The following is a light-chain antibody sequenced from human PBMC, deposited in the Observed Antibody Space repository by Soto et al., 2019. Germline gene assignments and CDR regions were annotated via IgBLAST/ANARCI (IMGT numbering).Light chain of an antibody. J-gene: IGKJ1*01. CDR3: QQSYSTLWT. Sequence: DIQKTQSPSSLSASVGDRVTINCRASQSISSYLNWYQQKPGKAPKLLIYAASSLQSGVPSRFSGSGSGTDFTLTISSLQPEDFATYYCQQSYSTLWTFGQGTKVEIK. CDR2: AAS. V-gene: IGKV1-39*01. CDR1: QSISSY.